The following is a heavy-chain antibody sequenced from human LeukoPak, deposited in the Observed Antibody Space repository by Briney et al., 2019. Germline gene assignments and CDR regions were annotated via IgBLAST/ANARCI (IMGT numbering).Heavy chain of an antibody. D-gene: IGHD2/OR15-2a*01. J-gene: IGHJ3*02. V-gene: IGHV5-51*01. CDR1: GYNFTTHW. CDR2: IYPGDSDT. CDR3: ARRSTTAPDGLDI. Sequence: GESLKISCKGSGYNFTTHWIGWVRQMPGKGLEWMGIIYPGDSDTRYSPSFQGQVTISADKSITTAYLQWSSLKASDTAMYYCARRSTTAPDGLDIWGQGTMVTVSS.